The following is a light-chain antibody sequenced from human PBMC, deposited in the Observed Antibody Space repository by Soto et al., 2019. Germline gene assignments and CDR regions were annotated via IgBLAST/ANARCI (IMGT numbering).Light chain of an antibody. Sequence: DIQMTQSPSTVSASVGDAVTITCRASQSISTWLAWYQQKPGKAPNLLVYDASTLERGGPSGFSGSGSGTEFTLTISSLQPDDSATYYCQQYNSYPYTFGQWTKLEIK. CDR1: QSISTW. CDR2: DAS. V-gene: IGKV1-5*01. J-gene: IGKJ2*01. CDR3: QQYNSYPYT.